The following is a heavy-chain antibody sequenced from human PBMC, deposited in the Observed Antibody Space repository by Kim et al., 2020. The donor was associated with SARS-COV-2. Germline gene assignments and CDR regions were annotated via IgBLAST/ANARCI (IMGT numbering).Heavy chain of an antibody. Sequence: GGSLRLSCVASGFTFSSYWMHWVRQAPGKGLVWVSRVNSDGSSTSYADSVKGRFTISRDNARNTLYLQMNRLRAEDTAVYYCASLSTGYVSDKFDYWGQGTLVTVSS. J-gene: IGHJ4*02. CDR3: ASLSTGYVSDKFDY. D-gene: IGHD3-16*01. V-gene: IGHV3-74*01. CDR1: GFTFSSYW. CDR2: VNSDGSST.